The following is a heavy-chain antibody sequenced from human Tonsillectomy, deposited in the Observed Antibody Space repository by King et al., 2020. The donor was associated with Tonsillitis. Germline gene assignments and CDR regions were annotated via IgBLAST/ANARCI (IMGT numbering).Heavy chain of an antibody. V-gene: IGHV3-30*18. CDR1: GFIFSNFG. CDR3: AKDLPYCRGDRFYCGNFDY. Sequence: VQLVESGGGVVQPGRSLRLSCAGSGFIFSNFGMHWVRQAPGKGLEWVAVISYDGSNKYYADSVKGRFTISRDNSKNTLYLQMNSLKIEDTAVYYCAKDLPYCRGDRFYCGNFDYWGQGTLVTVSS. J-gene: IGHJ4*02. CDR2: ISYDGSNK. D-gene: IGHD2-15*01.